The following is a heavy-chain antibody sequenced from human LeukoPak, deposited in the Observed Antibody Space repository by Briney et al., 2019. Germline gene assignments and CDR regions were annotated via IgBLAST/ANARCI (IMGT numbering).Heavy chain of an antibody. CDR1: GYTFTGKY. D-gene: IGHD3-22*01. Sequence: ASVKVSCKAFGYTFTGKYMHWVRQAPGQGLEWMGWINPNSGGTNYGQKFQGRVTMTRDTSISTAYMELSRLRSDDTAVYYCARGYYYDSSGYFDLDYWGQGTLVTVSS. V-gene: IGHV1-2*02. J-gene: IGHJ4*02. CDR3: ARGYYYDSSGYFDLDY. CDR2: INPNSGGT.